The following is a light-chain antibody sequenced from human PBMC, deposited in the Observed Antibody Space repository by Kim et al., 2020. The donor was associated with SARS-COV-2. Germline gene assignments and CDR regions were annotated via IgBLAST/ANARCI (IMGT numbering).Light chain of an antibody. Sequence: RVPISCTVSSSNIGASLYVHWYQQLPGTAPKLLIYGNNNRPAGVPDRFSASKSGTSASLAITGLQAEDEADYYCQSHDSSLSGFVFGTGTKVTVL. CDR1: SSNIGASLY. V-gene: IGLV1-40*01. CDR3: QSHDSSLSGFV. J-gene: IGLJ1*01. CDR2: GNN.